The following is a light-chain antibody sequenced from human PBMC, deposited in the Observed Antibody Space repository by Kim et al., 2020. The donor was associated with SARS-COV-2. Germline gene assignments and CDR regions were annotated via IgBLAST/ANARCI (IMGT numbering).Light chain of an antibody. Sequence: GQSVDISYTRTSSDVGRYNYVCWDQQHPRKAPKLIIYDVTKRPAGVPDRFSGSKSGNTASLTVSELQAEDEADYYCTSYAGRNDLVFGGGTQLTVL. CDR3: TSYAGRNDLV. CDR1: SSDVGRYNY. J-gene: IGLJ2*01. V-gene: IGLV2-8*01. CDR2: DVT.